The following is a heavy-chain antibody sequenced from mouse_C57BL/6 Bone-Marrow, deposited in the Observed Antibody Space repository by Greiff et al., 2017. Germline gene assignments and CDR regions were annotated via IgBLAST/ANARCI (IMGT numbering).Heavy chain of an antibody. Sequence: QVQLQQPGAELVKPGASVKLSCKASGYTFTSYWMHWVKQRPGRGLEWIGRIDPNSGGTKYNEKFKSKATLAVDKPSSTAYMQLRSLAAGDAADYYCARDCAGALDYWGQGTSVTVSA. V-gene: IGHV1-72*01. CDR2: IDPNSGGT. CDR1: GYTFTSYW. CDR3: ARDCAGALDY. J-gene: IGHJ4*01. D-gene: IGHD6-1*01.